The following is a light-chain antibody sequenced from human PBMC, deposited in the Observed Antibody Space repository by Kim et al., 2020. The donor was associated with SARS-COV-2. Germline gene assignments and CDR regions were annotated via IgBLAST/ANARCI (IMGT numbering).Light chain of an antibody. CDR3: QTWGTGIRV. CDR2: LNSDGSH. V-gene: IGLV4-69*01. Sequence: ASVKLTCTLGSGHSKYAIAWHQQQAEKGPRFLMRLNSDGSHTKGDGIPDRFSGSSSGAERYLTISSLQSEDEADYYCQTWGTGIRVFGGGTQLTVL. CDR1: SGHSKYA. J-gene: IGLJ3*02.